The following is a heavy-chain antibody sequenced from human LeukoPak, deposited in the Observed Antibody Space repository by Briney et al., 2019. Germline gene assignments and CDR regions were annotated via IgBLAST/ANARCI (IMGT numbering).Heavy chain of an antibody. V-gene: IGHV6-1*01. CDR3: ARAYLLYDSSGYYYDAFDI. Sequence: SQTLSLTCAISGDSVSSNSAAWNWIRPSPSRGLEWLGRTYYRSKWYNDYAVSVKSRITINPDTSKNQFSLQLNSVTPEDTAVYYCARAYLLYDSSGYYYDAFDIWGQGTMVTVSS. J-gene: IGHJ3*02. D-gene: IGHD3-22*01. CDR2: TYYRSKWYN. CDR1: GDSVSSNSAA.